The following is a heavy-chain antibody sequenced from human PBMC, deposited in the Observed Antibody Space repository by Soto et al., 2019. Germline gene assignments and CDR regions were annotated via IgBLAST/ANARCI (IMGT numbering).Heavy chain of an antibody. J-gene: IGHJ4*02. CDR3: VRLSNIPAAHAGSYFDS. CDR1: GYTFTDYY. V-gene: IGHV1-2*02. Sequence: ASVKVSCKASGYTFTDYYMHWVLQAPGQGLEWMGWINPNSGGTNYAQKFQGRVTMTRDASITTAYMEVSSLRSDDTAVYYCVRLSNIPAAHAGSYFDSWGQGTLVTVSS. CDR2: INPNSGGT. D-gene: IGHD2-2*01.